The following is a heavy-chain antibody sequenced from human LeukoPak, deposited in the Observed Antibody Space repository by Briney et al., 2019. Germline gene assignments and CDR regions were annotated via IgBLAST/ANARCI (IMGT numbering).Heavy chain of an antibody. D-gene: IGHD6-19*01. CDR2: IRSDGSIK. J-gene: IGHJ4*02. V-gene: IGHV3-30*02. CDR3: TKDEVFSSAWYFDY. CDR1: GFTFSSYG. Sequence: GGSLRLSCAASGFTFSSYGMHWVRQAPGKGLEWVAFIRSDGSIKYYTESLKGRFTISRDNSKNTLYLQINSLRAEDTAVYYCTKDEVFSSAWYFDYWGQGTLVTVSS.